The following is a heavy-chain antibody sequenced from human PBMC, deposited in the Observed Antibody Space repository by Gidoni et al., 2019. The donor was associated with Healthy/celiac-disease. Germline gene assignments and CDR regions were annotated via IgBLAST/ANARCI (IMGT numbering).Heavy chain of an antibody. J-gene: IGHJ6*02. D-gene: IGHD6-13*01. V-gene: IGHV5-51*01. CDR3: ARRGAAAGYGMDV. Sequence: EVQLVQSGAEVNKPGASLKISCTGSGYSFTSYWIGWVRQMPGKGLEWMGIIYPGDSDTRYSPSFQGQVTISADKSISTAYLQWSSLKASDTAMYYCARRGAAAGYGMDVWGQGTTVTVSS. CDR1: GYSFTSYW. CDR2: IYPGDSDT.